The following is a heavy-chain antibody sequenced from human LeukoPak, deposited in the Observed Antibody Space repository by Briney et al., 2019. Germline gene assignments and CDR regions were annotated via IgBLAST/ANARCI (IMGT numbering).Heavy chain of an antibody. V-gene: IGHV4-34*01. J-gene: IGHJ6*03. Sequence: SETLSLTCAVYGGSFSGYYWSWIRQPPGKGLEWIGEINHSGSTNYNRSLKSRVTISVDTSKNQFSLKLSSVTAADTAVYYCARRGNYYDSSGYYWYYYYYYMDVWGKGTTVTVSS. CDR2: INHSGST. CDR1: GGSFSGYY. D-gene: IGHD3-22*01. CDR3: ARRGNYYDSSGYYWYYYYYYMDV.